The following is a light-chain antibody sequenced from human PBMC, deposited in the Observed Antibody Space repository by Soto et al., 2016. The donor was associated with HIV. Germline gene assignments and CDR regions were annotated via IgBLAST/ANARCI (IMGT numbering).Light chain of an antibody. CDR3: QVWDNSGDPVV. J-gene: IGLJ2*01. CDR1: NIGTKS. CDR2: DDS. Sequence: SYELTQPPSVSVAPGKTATITCGGNNIGTKSVHWYQQKPGQAPVVVVYDDSDRPSGIPERFSGSNSGNTATLTISRVEAGDEADYYCQVWDNSGDPVVFGGGTKLTV. V-gene: IGLV3-21*03.